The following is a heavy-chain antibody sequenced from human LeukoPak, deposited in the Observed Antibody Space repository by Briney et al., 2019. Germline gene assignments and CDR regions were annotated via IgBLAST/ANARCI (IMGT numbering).Heavy chain of an antibody. CDR3: AGAGVDTPMFFDF. CDR1: GGSFSGYY. CDR2: INHTGST. Sequence: SETLSLTCAVYGGSFSGYYWSWIRQPPGKGLEWIGEINHTGSTNYNPSLKSRVTISIDTSKNQFSLKLSSVTAADTAVYYCAGAGVDTPMFFDFWGQGTLVTVSS. D-gene: IGHD5-18*01. J-gene: IGHJ4*02. V-gene: IGHV4-34*01.